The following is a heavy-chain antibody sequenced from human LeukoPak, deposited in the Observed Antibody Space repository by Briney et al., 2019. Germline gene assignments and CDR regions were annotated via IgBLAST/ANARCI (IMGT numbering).Heavy chain of an antibody. CDR1: GYSISSGNY. CDR3: ARATVGATLGFDY. CDR2: IYDSGST. Sequence: SETLSLTCTVSGYSISSGNYWGCIRQPPVKGLEWIGSIYDSGSTFYNPSLKSRVTISVDTSKNQFYLKLSSVTAADTAVYYCARATVGATLGFDYWGQGTLVTVSS. J-gene: IGHJ4*02. D-gene: IGHD1-26*01. V-gene: IGHV4-38-2*02.